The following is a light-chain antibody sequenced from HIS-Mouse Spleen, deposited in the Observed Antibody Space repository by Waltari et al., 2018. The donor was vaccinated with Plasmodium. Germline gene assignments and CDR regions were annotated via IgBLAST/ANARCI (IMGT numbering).Light chain of an antibody. CDR3: YSTDSSGNHRV. J-gene: IGLJ3*02. CDR2: EDS. Sequence: SYELTQPPSVSVSPGQTARITCSGDALPKKYAYWYQKKSGQAPVLVIYEDSKRPSGIPEGVSGASSGTMATWTISGAQVEDEADYYCYSTDSSGNHRVFGGGTKLTVL. V-gene: IGLV3-10*01. CDR1: ALPKKY.